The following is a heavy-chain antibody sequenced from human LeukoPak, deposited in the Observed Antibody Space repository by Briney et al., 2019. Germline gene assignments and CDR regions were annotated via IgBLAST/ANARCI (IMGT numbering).Heavy chain of an antibody. D-gene: IGHD6-19*01. CDR3: AKDGETSGWAPGGDY. CDR2: IYHSGST. Sequence: SETLSLTCTVSGGSISSGGYYWSWIRQPPGKGLEWIGYIYHSGSTYYNPSLKSRVTISVDRSKNQFSLKLSSVTAADTAVYYCAKDGETSGWAPGGDYWGQGTLVTVSS. J-gene: IGHJ4*02. CDR1: GGSISSGGYY. V-gene: IGHV4-30-2*01.